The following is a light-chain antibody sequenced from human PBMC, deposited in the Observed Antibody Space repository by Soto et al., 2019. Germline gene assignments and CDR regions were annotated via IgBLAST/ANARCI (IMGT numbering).Light chain of an antibody. Sequence: EIVLTQSPGTLSLSPGERATLSCRASQSVSSSYLAWYQQRPGQAPRLLIYGASNSATGIPDRFSGSGSGTDFTLTISRLEPEDFAVYFCQQYGNSPLTVGGGTKVDIK. CDR3: QQYGNSPLT. CDR2: GAS. V-gene: IGKV3-20*01. CDR1: QSVSSSY. J-gene: IGKJ4*01.